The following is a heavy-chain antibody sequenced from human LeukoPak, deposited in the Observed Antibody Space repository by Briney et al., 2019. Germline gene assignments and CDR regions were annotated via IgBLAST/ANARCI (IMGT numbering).Heavy chain of an antibody. CDR2: ISSSSSYI. J-gene: IGHJ2*01. CDR3: ARDSGKYGGNSYWYFDL. Sequence: GGSLRLSCAASGFTFSSYSMNWVRQAPGKGLEWVSSISSSSSYIYYADSVKGRFTISRDNAKNSLYLQMNSLRAEGTAVYYCARDSGKYGGNSYWYFDLWGRGTLVTVSS. V-gene: IGHV3-21*01. CDR1: GFTFSSYS. D-gene: IGHD4-23*01.